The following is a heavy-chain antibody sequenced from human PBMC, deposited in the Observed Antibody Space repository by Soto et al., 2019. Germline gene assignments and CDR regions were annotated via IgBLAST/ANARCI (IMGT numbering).Heavy chain of an antibody. CDR3: AHGDYWGFGRQRSYYYGMDV. CDR2: IYWDDDK. V-gene: IGHV2-5*02. CDR1: GFSLSTSGVG. J-gene: IGHJ6*02. D-gene: IGHD3-10*01. Sequence: QITLKESGPTLVKPTQTLTLTCTFSGFSLSTSGVGVGWIRQPPGKALEWLALIYWDDDKRYSPSLKSRLTIPKDTSKNQVGLTMTNMDPVDTATYYCAHGDYWGFGRQRSYYYGMDVWGQGTTVTVSS.